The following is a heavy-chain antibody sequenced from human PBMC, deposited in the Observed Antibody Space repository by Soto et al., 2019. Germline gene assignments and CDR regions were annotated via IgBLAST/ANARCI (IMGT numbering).Heavy chain of an antibody. Sequence: PSETLSLTCTVSGGSIRSSIYYWGWIRQPPGKGLEWIGTIYYSGTTYYNPSLRSRVTISVDTSKNHFSLKLTSVTAADTAVYYCASLPSVAGSGRFGPWGQGTLVTVSS. CDR2: IYYSGTT. CDR1: GGSIRSSIYY. D-gene: IGHD3-10*01. J-gene: IGHJ5*02. V-gene: IGHV4-39*02. CDR3: ASLPSVAGSGRFGP.